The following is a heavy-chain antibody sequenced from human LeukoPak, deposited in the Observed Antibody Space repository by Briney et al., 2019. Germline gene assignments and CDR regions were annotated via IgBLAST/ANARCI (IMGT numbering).Heavy chain of an antibody. J-gene: IGHJ2*01. CDR3: AGLRGSGSSYDWYFDL. Sequence: SETLSLTCTISGGSISSYFWSWIRQPPGKGLEWIGYIYYSGITNYNPSLRSRLTISVDTSKNQFSLKLSSVTAADTAVYYCAGLRGSGSSYDWYFDLWGRGTLVTVSS. CDR1: GGSISSYF. CDR2: IYYSGIT. D-gene: IGHD3-10*01. V-gene: IGHV4-59*01.